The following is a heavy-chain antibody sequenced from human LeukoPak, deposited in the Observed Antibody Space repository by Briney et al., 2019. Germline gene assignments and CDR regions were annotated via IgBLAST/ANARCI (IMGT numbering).Heavy chain of an antibody. CDR2: ISGSGGST. J-gene: IGHJ4*02. Sequence: GGTLRLSCAASGFTFSSYAMSWVRQAPGKGLEWVSAISGSGGSTYYADSVKGRFTISRDNSKNTLYLQMNSLRAEDTAVYYCAKDRGDWLYFDYWGQGTLVTVSS. CDR1: GFTFSSYA. CDR3: AKDRGDWLYFDY. V-gene: IGHV3-23*01. D-gene: IGHD3/OR15-3a*01.